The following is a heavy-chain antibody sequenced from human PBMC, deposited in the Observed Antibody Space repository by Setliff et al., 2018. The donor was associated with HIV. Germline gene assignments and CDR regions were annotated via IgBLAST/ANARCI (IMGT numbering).Heavy chain of an antibody. Sequence: GESLRLSCAGSGFSFGDHYVAWIRQSPGKGLEWISYISHSGTYTNYADSMKGRFAISRDNSKNVVYLQMNSLTAEDAAIYYCARRTLGFDAAGALDYWGQGTLVTVSS. J-gene: IGHJ4*02. V-gene: IGHV3-11*03. CDR2: ISHSGTYT. D-gene: IGHD2-15*01. CDR3: ARRTLGFDAAGALDY. CDR1: GFSFGDHY.